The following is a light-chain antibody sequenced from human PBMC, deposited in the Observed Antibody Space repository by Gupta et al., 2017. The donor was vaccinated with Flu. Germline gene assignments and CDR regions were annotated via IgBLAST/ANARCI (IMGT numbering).Light chain of an antibody. J-gene: IGKJ4*01. Sequence: EIVLTQSPAALSLSPGERVTLSCRASQSVRDYLAWYHQRPGQSPRLLIYDASNRATDVPARFNASGSETDFTLTIGGLEPEDSGVYYCQQRNNWPLTFGGGTKVEIK. V-gene: IGKV3-11*01. CDR2: DAS. CDR3: QQRNNWPLT. CDR1: QSVRDY.